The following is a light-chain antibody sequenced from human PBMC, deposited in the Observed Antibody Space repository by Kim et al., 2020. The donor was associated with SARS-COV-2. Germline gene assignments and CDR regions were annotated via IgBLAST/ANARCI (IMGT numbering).Light chain of an antibody. J-gene: IGLJ1*01. CDR2: QDN. CDR1: KLGDTF. Sequence: SVSPDRPASVTCSGDKLGDTFACWFQQKPGQSPVLVIYQDNKRPSGIPERFSGSNSGNTATLTISGTQAMDEADYYCQAWDSNTGVFGTGTKVTVL. CDR3: QAWDSNTGV. V-gene: IGLV3-1*01.